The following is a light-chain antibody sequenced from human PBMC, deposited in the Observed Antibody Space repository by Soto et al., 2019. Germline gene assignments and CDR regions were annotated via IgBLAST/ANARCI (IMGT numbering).Light chain of an antibody. CDR1: ISDVRRYNS. J-gene: IGLJ2*01. CDR3: CSYAARYTLV. CDR2: DVT. Sequence: QPLLAEPRSLSGSPGQSVTISCSGTISDVRRYNSVSWYQQFPGKAPKLMIYDVTKRPSGVPDRFSGSKSGNTASLTISGLQAEDEADYYCCSYAARYTLVYGGGTK. V-gene: IGLV2-11*01.